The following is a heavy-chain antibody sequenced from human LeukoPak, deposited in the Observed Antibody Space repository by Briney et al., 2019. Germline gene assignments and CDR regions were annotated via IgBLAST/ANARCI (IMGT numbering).Heavy chain of an antibody. CDR1: GFSLNSGGVG. Sequence: SGPTLVKPTQTLTLTCTFSGFSLNSGGVGVGWIRQPPGKALEWLALIYWNDDKRYSPSLKSRLTITKDTSKNQVVLTMTNMDPVDTATYYCAHHIYGDYVGWFDPWGQGTLVTVSS. V-gene: IGHV2-5*01. J-gene: IGHJ5*02. D-gene: IGHD4-17*01. CDR3: AHHIYGDYVGWFDP. CDR2: IYWNDDK.